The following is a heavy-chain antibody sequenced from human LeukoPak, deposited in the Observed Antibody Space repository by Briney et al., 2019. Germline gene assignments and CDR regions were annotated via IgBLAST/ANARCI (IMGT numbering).Heavy chain of an antibody. V-gene: IGHV3-23*01. CDR1: GFTFSSYA. D-gene: IGHD5-18*01. CDR3: ARSPKRGYSYGGFDY. Sequence: PGGSLRLSCAASGFTFSSYAMTWVRQAPGEGLEWVSAISGSGGSTYYADSVKGRFTISRDNAKNSLYLQMNSLRAEGTAVYYCARSPKRGYSYGGFDYWGQGTLVTVSS. CDR2: ISGSGGST. J-gene: IGHJ4*02.